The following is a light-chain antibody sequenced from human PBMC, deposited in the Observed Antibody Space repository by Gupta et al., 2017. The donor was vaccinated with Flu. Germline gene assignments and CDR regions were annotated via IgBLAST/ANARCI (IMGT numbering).Light chain of an antibody. CDR2: KAS. CDR1: QSISSS. V-gene: IGKV1-5*03. CDR3: QQYNSYLYT. Sequence: IQMTQSPSTLSASLGDRVTITCSASQSISSSLAWYQQKPGKAPKLLIYKASSLESGVPSRFSGSGSGTEFTLTISSLQPDDFATYYCQQYNSYLYTFGQGTKLEIK. J-gene: IGKJ2*01.